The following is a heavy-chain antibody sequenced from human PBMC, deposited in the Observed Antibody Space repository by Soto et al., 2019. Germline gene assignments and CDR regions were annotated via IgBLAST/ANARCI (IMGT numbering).Heavy chain of an antibody. CDR2: IKTNTEGGTT. CDR1: GLTISDAW. Sequence: EVQLVESGGGLISPGGSLRLSCAASGLTISDAWMNWVRQAPGKGLEWDGRIKTNTEGGTTDYAAAVEGGFAVSRDDLKNTLYLQMNSLKIEDTAVYYCTTGSVEGVWGQGTTVVVSS. V-gene: IGHV3-15*07. CDR3: TTGSVEGV. J-gene: IGHJ6*02. D-gene: IGHD2-15*01.